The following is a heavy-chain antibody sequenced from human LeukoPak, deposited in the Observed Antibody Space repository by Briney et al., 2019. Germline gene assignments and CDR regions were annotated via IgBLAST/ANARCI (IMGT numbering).Heavy chain of an antibody. CDR1: GFTFSSYS. V-gene: IGHV3-21*01. D-gene: IGHD1-26*01. Sequence: GGSLSLSCAASGFTFSSYSMNCVRQPPGGGVEGVSSISSSSSYIYFADSVKCRFTISRDNAKNSLYLQMTSLRAEDTAVYYCARGRGELLSYNWFDPWGQGTLVTVSS. J-gene: IGHJ5*02. CDR3: ARGRGELLSYNWFDP. CDR2: ISSSSSYI.